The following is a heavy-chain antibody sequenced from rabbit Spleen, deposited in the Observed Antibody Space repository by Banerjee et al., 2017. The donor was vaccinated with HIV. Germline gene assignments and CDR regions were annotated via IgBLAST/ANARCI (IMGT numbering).Heavy chain of an antibody. J-gene: IGHJ6*01. CDR1: GFSFSDQHV. V-gene: IGHV1S45*01. CDR2: INTATGKD. Sequence: QQQQEESEGGMVKSERCQAVTCKHAGFSFSDQHVIRWVRVAPGKGLEWIGCINTATGKDVYASWAKGRFTISPTSSTTVTLQMTSLTAADTATYFCSRDSGTSFSSYGMDLWGPGTLVTVS. D-gene: IGHD8-1*01. CDR3: SRDSGTSFSSYGMDL.